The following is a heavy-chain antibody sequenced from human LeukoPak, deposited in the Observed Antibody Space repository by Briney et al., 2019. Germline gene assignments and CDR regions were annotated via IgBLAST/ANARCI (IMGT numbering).Heavy chain of an antibody. D-gene: IGHD6-19*01. V-gene: IGHV4-34*01. Sequence: SETLSLTCAVYGGSFSGHYWTWIRQPPGEGLEWIGDINHSGNTNYNPSLKSRVTLSVDTSKNQFSLKMTSVTAADTAAYYCARAREAVAIDSWGQGTLVTVSS. CDR1: GGSFSGHY. CDR2: INHSGNT. CDR3: ARAREAVAIDS. J-gene: IGHJ4*02.